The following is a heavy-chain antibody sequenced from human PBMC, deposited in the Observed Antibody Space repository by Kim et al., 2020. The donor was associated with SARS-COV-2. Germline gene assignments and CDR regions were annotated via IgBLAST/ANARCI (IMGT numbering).Heavy chain of an antibody. Sequence: ASVKVSCKASGGTFSSYAISWVRQAPGQGLEWMGGIIPIFGTANYAQKFQGRVTITADESTSTAYMELSSLRSEDTAVYYCARDLWRSGSPHYYYYGMDVWGQGTTVTVSS. D-gene: IGHD3-10*01. CDR2: IIPIFGTA. CDR1: GGTFSSYA. J-gene: IGHJ6*02. V-gene: IGHV1-69*13. CDR3: ARDLWRSGSPHYYYYGMDV.